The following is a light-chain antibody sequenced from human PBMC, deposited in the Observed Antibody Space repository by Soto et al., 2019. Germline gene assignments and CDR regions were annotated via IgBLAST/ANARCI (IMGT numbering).Light chain of an antibody. J-gene: IGKJ5*01. Sequence: EILVTQSPVSLSLSPGERATLSCRASQSLSSSYFAWYQHKPGQGPRLLISGAFTRATGTPDRFSGSCSGTDFILTISRLEPEDFAEYYCQQHATLITFGQGTRLEIK. V-gene: IGKV3-20*01. CDR3: QQHATLIT. CDR2: GAF. CDR1: QSLSSSY.